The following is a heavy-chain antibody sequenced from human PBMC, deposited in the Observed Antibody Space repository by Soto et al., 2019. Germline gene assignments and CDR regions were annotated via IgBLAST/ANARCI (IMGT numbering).Heavy chain of an antibody. J-gene: IGHJ4*02. V-gene: IGHV5-51*01. Sequence: GESLKISCKGSGYSFTSYWIAWVRQMPGKGLEWMGIIYPGDSDTRYSPSFQGQVTISADKSISTAYLQWSSLKASDTAMYYCARLARLGPSASLFDYWGQGTLVTVS. D-gene: IGHD6-25*01. CDR1: GYSFTSYW. CDR3: ARLARLGPSASLFDY. CDR2: IYPGDSDT.